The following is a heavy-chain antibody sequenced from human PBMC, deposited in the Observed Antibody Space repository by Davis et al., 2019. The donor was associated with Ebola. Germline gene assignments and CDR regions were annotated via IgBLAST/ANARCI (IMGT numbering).Heavy chain of an antibody. CDR2: INHSGST. CDR1: GGSFSGYY. V-gene: IGHV4-34*01. Sequence: SETLSLTCAVYGGSFSGYYWSWIRQPPGKGLEWIGEINHSGSTNYNPSLKSRVTISVDTSKNQFSLKLSSVTAADTAVYYCARELKYYYDSSGYYGRYYFDYWGQGTLVTVSS. D-gene: IGHD3-22*01. J-gene: IGHJ4*02. CDR3: ARELKYYYDSSGYYGRYYFDY.